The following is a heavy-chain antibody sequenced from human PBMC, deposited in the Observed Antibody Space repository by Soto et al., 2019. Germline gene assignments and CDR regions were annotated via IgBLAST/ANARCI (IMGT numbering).Heavy chain of an antibody. V-gene: IGHV1-18*01. CDR2: TRASTGNT. CDR1: VYTVTTFV. CDR3: EKVLSNSSSLWRKSDFDP. D-gene: IGHD6-13*01. Sequence: ASGNVSCKASVYTVTTFVIRWVRQAAGQGLGWMGWTRASTGNTHYAHRLQGRVTMTTATSTNNAYIELRGLPSADTAMYYCEKVLSNSSSLWRKSDFDPWGQGTTAPVS. J-gene: IGHJ3*01.